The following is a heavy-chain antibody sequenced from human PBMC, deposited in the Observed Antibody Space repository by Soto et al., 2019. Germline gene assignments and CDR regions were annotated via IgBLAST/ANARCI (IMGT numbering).Heavy chain of an antibody. Sequence: PSETLSLTCTVSGGSISNGDYYWSWIRQPPGKGLEWIGYIYYSGSTYYNPSLKSRVTISVDTSKNQFSLKLSSVTAADTAVYYCARTGAPGVYYDSSGYYSEDPYYFDYWGQGTLVTVSS. CDR3: ARTGAPGVYYDSSGYYSEDPYYFDY. D-gene: IGHD3-22*01. J-gene: IGHJ4*02. CDR2: IYYSGST. CDR1: GGSISNGDYY. V-gene: IGHV4-30-4*01.